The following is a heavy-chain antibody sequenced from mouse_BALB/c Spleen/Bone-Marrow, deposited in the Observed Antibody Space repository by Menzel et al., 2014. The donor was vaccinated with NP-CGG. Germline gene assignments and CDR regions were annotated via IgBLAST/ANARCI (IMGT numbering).Heavy chain of an antibody. CDR2: IHPSNGRT. J-gene: IGHJ4*01. V-gene: IGHV1S81*02. CDR3: ARGTARAMMDY. CDR1: GYTFTSYW. D-gene: IGHD3-2*01. Sequence: VQLQQSGTELVKPGASVKLSCKASGYTFTSYWIHWVKQRPGQGLEWIGEIHPSNGRTNYSEKFKTKATLTVDKSSTTAHMQLRSLTSEDSAVYYCARGTARAMMDYWGQGTSVTGSS.